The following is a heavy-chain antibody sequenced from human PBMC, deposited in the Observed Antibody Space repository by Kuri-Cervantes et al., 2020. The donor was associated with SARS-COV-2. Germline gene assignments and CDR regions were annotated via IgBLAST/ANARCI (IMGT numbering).Heavy chain of an antibody. CDR1: GFTVSSNY. CDR2: IYSGGST. J-gene: IGHJ4*02. Sequence: GESLKISCAASGFTVSSNYMSWVRQAPGKGLEWVSVIYSGGSTYYADSVKGRFTISRDNSKNTLYLQMNSLRAEDTAVHYCAIAAAEFFDYWGQGTLVTVSS. CDR3: AIAAAEFFDY. D-gene: IGHD6-13*01. V-gene: IGHV3-53*01.